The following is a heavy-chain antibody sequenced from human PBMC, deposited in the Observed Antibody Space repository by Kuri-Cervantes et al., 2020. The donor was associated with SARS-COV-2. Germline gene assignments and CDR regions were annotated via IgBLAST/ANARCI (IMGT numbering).Heavy chain of an antibody. CDR2: ITSSGKTI. J-gene: IGHJ4*02. V-gene: IGHV3-48*03. Sequence: SCAASGFTFSYYEMNWVRQAPGKGLEWVSYITSSGKTIYYADSVKGRFTISRDNAKNSLYLQMNSLRAEDTAVYYCTSQSPLFSSPDYWGQGTLVTVSS. CDR3: TSQSPLFSSPDY. CDR1: GFTFSYYE. D-gene: IGHD6-13*01.